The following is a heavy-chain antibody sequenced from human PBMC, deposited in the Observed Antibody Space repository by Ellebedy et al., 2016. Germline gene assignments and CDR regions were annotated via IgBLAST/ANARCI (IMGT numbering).Heavy chain of an antibody. D-gene: IGHD6-19*01. CDR1: GFTFDDYA. CDR3: AKDMGPGIAVAGHYPTQDY. Sequence: GGSLRLSCAASGFTFDDYAMRWVRQAPGKGLEWVSGISWNSGSIGYADSVKGRFTISRDNAKNSLYLQMNSLRAEDTALYYCAKDMGPGIAVAGHYPTQDYWGQGTLVTVSS. J-gene: IGHJ4*02. CDR2: ISWNSGSI. V-gene: IGHV3-9*01.